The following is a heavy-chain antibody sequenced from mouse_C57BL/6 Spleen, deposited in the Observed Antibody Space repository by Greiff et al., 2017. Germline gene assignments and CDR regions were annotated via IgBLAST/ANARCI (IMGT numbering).Heavy chain of an antibody. CDR3: ARYGSSYWYFDV. J-gene: IGHJ1*03. CDR2: IDPSDSYT. D-gene: IGHD1-1*01. CDR1: GYTFTSYW. Sequence: VQLQQPGAELVKPGASVKLSCKASGYTFTSYWMQWVKQRPGQGLEWIGEIDPSDSYTNYNQKFKGKATLNVDTSSSTAYMQLSSLTSEDSAVYYCARYGSSYWYFDVWGTGTTVTVSS. V-gene: IGHV1-50*01.